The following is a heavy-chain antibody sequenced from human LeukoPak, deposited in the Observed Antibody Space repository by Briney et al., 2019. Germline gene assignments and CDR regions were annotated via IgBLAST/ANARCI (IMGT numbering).Heavy chain of an antibody. CDR1: GGSISSYY. V-gene: IGHV4-59*08. D-gene: IGHD6-19*01. Sequence: SETLSLTCTVSGGSISSYYWSWIRQPPGKGLEWIGYIYYSGSTNYNPSLKSRVTISVDTSKNQFSLKLSSVTAADTAVYYCARQYSSGWYGGNWFDPWGQGTLVTASS. CDR3: ARQYSSGWYGGNWFDP. J-gene: IGHJ5*02. CDR2: IYYSGST.